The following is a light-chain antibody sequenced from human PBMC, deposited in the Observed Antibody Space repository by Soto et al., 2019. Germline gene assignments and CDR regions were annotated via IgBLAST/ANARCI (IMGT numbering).Light chain of an antibody. Sequence: QSALTQPASVSGSPGQSITLSCTGTTTDVGGYIYVSWYQQHPGKAPQLLIYEVTNRPSGVSDRFSGSRSGNTASLTISGLQTEDEADYYCSSYTSSSRIVFGGGTKLTVL. V-gene: IGLV2-14*01. CDR2: EVT. CDR1: TTDVGGYIY. J-gene: IGLJ2*01. CDR3: SSYTSSSRIV.